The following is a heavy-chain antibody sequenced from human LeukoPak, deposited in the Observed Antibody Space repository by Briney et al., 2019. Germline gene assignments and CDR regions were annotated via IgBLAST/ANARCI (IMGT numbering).Heavy chain of an antibody. Sequence: SETLSLTCTVSGGSISSYYWSWIRQPPGKGLEWIGYIYYSGSTNYNPSLKSRVTISVDTSKNQFSLKLSSVTAADTAVYYCARGADFWSGSGGLWLDPWGQGTLVTVSS. CDR2: IYYSGST. CDR3: ARGADFWSGSGGLWLDP. J-gene: IGHJ5*02. CDR1: GGSISSYY. D-gene: IGHD3-3*01. V-gene: IGHV4-59*01.